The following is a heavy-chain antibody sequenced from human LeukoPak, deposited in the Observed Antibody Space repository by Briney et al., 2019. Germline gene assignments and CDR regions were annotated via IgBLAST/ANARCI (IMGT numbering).Heavy chain of an antibody. V-gene: IGHV3-11*01. CDR3: ARDQEGLDYLFDY. Sequence: PGGSLRLSCAASGFTFSDYYMSWIRQAPGKGLEWVSYISSSGSTIYYAGSVKGRFTISRDNAKNSLYLQMNSLRAEDTAVYYCARDQEGLDYLFDYWGQGTLVTVSS. D-gene: IGHD4-11*01. CDR1: GFTFSDYY. CDR2: ISSSGSTI. J-gene: IGHJ4*02.